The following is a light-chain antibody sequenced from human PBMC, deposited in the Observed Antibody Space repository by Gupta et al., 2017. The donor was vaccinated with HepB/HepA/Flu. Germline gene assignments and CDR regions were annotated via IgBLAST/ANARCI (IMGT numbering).Light chain of an antibody. J-gene: IGLJ2*01. CDR2: EDK. Sequence: SYELTQPPSMSGSPGQTASSPCSGDNLRYQYVCWYQQKPGQSPVVVMYEDKKRPSGIPERFSASNSGTTATLTISGAQARDEANYYCQAWESATEKVVFGGGTKLAVL. V-gene: IGLV3-1*01. CDR1: NLRYQY. CDR3: QAWESATEKVV.